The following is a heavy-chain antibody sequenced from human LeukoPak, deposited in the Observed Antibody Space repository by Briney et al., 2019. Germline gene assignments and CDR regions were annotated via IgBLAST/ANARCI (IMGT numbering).Heavy chain of an antibody. CDR3: ARARGYSYENYFDY. Sequence: PSETLSLTCTVSGGSISSYYWSWIRQPPGKGLEWIGYIYNSGSTYYNPALKSRVIISVDTSKNQFPLKLSSVTAADTAIYYCARARGYSYENYFDYWGQGTLVTVSS. J-gene: IGHJ4*02. CDR2: IYNSGST. V-gene: IGHV4-59*12. D-gene: IGHD5-18*01. CDR1: GGSISSYY.